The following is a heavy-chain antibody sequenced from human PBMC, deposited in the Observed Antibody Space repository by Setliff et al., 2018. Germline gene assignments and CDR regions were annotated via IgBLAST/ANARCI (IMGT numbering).Heavy chain of an antibody. V-gene: IGHV1-69*13. CDR2: IIPIFPSP. Sequence: AASVKVSCKTSGDSFRRHAISWVRQAPGQGLEWMGGIIPIFPSPKYAQKFQGRVTITADESTSTAYMELSSLRFEDTAVYYCARSRGTWGTSFGYWGLGTLVTVSS. CDR1: GDSFRRHA. J-gene: IGHJ4*02. CDR3: ARSRGTWGTSFGY. D-gene: IGHD3-16*01.